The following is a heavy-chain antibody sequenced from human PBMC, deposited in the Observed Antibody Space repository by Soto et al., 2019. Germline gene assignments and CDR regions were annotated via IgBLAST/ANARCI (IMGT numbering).Heavy chain of an antibody. CDR1: GFTFSSYA. J-gene: IGHJ5*02. Sequence: GESLKISCAASGFTFSSYAMSWVRQAPGKGLEWVSAISGSGGSTYYADSVKGRFTISRDNSKNTLYLQMNSLRAEDTAVYYCAKAGANIVVVPAASAHWFDPWGQGTLVTVSS. CDR3: AKAGANIVVVPAASAHWFDP. CDR2: ISGSGGST. V-gene: IGHV3-23*01. D-gene: IGHD2-2*01.